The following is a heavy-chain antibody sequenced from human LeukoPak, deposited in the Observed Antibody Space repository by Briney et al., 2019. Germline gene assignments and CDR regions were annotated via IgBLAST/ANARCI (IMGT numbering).Heavy chain of an antibody. D-gene: IGHD5-24*01. J-gene: IGHJ4*02. CDR3: AREGADGYNYAY. V-gene: IGHV1-2*02. CDR1: GYTFTDYY. Sequence: ASVKVSCKASGYTFTDYYMDWVRQAPGQGLEWMGWINSKSGGTNYAHKFQGRVTMTRDTSISTAYMELSRLRSDDTAVYYCAREGADGYNYAYWGQGTLVTVSS. CDR2: INSKSGGT.